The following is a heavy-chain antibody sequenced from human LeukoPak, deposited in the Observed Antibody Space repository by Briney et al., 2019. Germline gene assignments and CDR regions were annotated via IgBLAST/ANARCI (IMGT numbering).Heavy chain of an antibody. CDR2: INAGNGNT. J-gene: IGHJ4*02. CDR1: GYTFTSYA. V-gene: IGHV1-3*01. Sequence: ASVKVSCKASGYTFTSYAMHWVRQAPGQRLEWMGWINAGNGNTKYSQKFQGRVTITRDTSASTAYMELSSLRSEDTAVYYCASGLNVRELLPYFDYWGQGTLVTVSS. D-gene: IGHD1-26*01. CDR3: ASGLNVRELLPYFDY.